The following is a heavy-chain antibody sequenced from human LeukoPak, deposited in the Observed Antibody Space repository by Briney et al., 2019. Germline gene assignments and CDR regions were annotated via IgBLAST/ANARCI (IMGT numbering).Heavy chain of an antibody. D-gene: IGHD5-18*01. CDR2: ISGSGGST. CDR1: GFTFSSKD. Sequence: PGGSLRLTCAGDGFTFSSKDRGWLRQAPGKGLEWVSAISGSGGSTYYADSVKGRFTISRDNSKNTLYLQMNSLRAEDTAVYYCAKERPIQLWLAFHYWGQRTLVTVSS. V-gene: IGHV3-23*01. J-gene: IGHJ4*02. CDR3: AKERPIQLWLAFHY.